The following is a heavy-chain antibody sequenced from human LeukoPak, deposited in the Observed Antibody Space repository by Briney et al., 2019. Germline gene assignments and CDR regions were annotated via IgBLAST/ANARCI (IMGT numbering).Heavy chain of an antibody. V-gene: IGHV1-18*01. D-gene: IGHD2-15*01. J-gene: IGHJ4*02. CDR1: GYTFTSYG. CDR3: ARDYNLLGYCSGGSCSTDY. Sequence: ASVKVSCKASGYTFTSYGISWVRQAPGQGLEWMGWISAYNGNTNYAQKLQGRVTMTTDTSTGTAYMELRSLRSDDTAVYYCARDYNLLGYCSGGSCSTDYWGQGTLVTVSS. CDR2: ISAYNGNT.